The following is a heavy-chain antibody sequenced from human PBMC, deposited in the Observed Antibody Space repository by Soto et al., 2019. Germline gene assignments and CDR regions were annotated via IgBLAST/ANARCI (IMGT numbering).Heavy chain of an antibody. CDR1: GGYVHSYY. J-gene: IGHJ4*02. V-gene: IGHV4-59*02. Sequence: KPSETLSLTGSVSGGYVHSYYWSWLRQSPGRGLEWIAYIYYTGSTKYNPSLKSRATISLDTSKNEVYLKMTSVTAADTAVYYCARARVRGVSPDYDFWGQGTQVTVSS. CDR3: ARARVRGVSPDYDF. D-gene: IGHD2-8*01. CDR2: IYYTGST.